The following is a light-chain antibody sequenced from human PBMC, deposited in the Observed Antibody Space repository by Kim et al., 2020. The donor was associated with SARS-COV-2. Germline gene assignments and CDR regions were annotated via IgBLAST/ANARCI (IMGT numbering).Light chain of an antibody. CDR3: CSYAGRYTVV. CDR2: DGS. Sequence: GQSVTISCTGASSDVGEYNYVSWYQQHPGKAPNLMIYDGSKRPSGVPDRFSGSKSGNTASLTISGLQAEDEADYHCCSYAGRYTVVFGGGTQLTVL. V-gene: IGLV2-11*01. J-gene: IGLJ3*02. CDR1: SSDVGEYNY.